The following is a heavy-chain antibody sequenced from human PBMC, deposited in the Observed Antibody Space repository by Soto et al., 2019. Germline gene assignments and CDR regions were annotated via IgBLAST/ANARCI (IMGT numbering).Heavy chain of an antibody. CDR2: IYSGGST. V-gene: IGHV3-53*01. CDR3: ARGGSGSSYYFDY. Sequence: GGSLRLSCAASGFTVSSNYMSWVRQAPGKGLEWVSVIYSGGSTYYADSVKGRFTISRDNSKNTLYLQMNSLRAEDTAVYYCARGGSGSSYYFDYWGQGTLVTVYS. D-gene: IGHD3-10*01. J-gene: IGHJ4*02. CDR1: GFTVSSNY.